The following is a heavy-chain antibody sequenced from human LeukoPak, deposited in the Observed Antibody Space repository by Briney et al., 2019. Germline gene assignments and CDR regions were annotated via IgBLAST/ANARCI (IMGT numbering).Heavy chain of an antibody. D-gene: IGHD4/OR15-4a*01. CDR2: INPNAGTT. CDR3: ARRAGAYSHPYDY. Sequence: GASVKVSCKASGYTFTSYYMHWVRQAPGQGLEWMGIINPNAGTTSYAQKFQGRVTVTRDTSTSTVYMELSSLRSEDTAVYYCARRAGAYSHPYDYWGQGTLVTVSS. CDR1: GYTFTSYY. V-gene: IGHV1-46*01. J-gene: IGHJ4*02.